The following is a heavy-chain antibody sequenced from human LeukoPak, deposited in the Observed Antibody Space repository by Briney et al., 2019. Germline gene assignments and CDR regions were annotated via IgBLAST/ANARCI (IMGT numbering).Heavy chain of an antibody. CDR3: ARGLARFHGSASDY. CDR2: IYYSGSA. J-gene: IGHJ4*02. D-gene: IGHD2-2*03. V-gene: IGHV4-30-4*01. Sequence: SQTLSLTCTVSGGSISSGDYYWSWIRQPPGKGLECIGYIYYSGSAYYNPSLKSRVTISVDTSKNQFSLKLSSVTAADTAVYYCARGLARFHGSASDYWGQGALVTVSS. CDR1: GGSISSGDYY.